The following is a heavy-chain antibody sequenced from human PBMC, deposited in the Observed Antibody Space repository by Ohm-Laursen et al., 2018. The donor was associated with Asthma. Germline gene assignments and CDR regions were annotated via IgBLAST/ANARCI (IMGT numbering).Heavy chain of an antibody. V-gene: IGHV3-21*01. D-gene: IGHD1-26*01. Sequence: SLRLSCTASGYTFSRYSIHWIRQAPGKGLEWVASISTASTFIYYADSVRGRFTISRDNSKNTLYLQMNSLRAEDTAVYYCARIGPEWELPGREYSLHHWGQGTQVTVSS. CDR3: ARIGPEWELPGREYSLHH. J-gene: IGHJ1*01. CDR1: GYTFSRYS. CDR2: ISTASTFI.